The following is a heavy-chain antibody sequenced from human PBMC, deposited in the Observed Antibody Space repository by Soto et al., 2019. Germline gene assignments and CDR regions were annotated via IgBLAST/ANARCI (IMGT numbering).Heavy chain of an antibody. J-gene: IGHJ4*02. V-gene: IGHV3-9*01. Sequence: EVQLVESGGGLVQPGRSLRLSCATSGFTFDDYAMHWVRQAPGKGLEWVSGISWNSGSIGYADSVKGRFTISRDNAKNSLYLQTNSLRAEDTALYYCAKDKNWAIYWGQGTLVTVSS. CDR3: AKDKNWAIY. CDR2: ISWNSGSI. CDR1: GFTFDDYA. D-gene: IGHD7-27*01.